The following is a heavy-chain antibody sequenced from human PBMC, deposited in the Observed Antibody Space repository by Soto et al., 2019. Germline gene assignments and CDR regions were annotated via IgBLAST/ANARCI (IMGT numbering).Heavy chain of an antibody. V-gene: IGHV3-30*18. CDR1: GFTFSSYG. CDR2: ISYDGSNK. J-gene: IGHJ6*02. CDR3: PKDLLYVILTGPEPYYGMDV. Sequence: GGSLRLSCAASGFTFSSYGMHWVRQAPGEGLEWVAVISYDGSNKYYADSVKGRFTISRDNSKNTLYLQMNSLRAEDTDVYYWPKDLLYVILTGPEPYYGMDVWGQGTTVTVSS. D-gene: IGHD3-9*01.